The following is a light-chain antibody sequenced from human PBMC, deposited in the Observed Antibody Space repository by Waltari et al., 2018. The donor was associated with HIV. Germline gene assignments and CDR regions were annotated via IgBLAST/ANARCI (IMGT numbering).Light chain of an antibody. V-gene: IGKV3-11*01. CDR1: QSDSSY. Sequence: EIVLTQSPATLSLSPGERATLSCRASQSDSSYLAWYQQKPGQAPRLLIYDASNRATGIPARFSGSGSGTDFTLTISSLKSEDFAVYYCQQRSNWLFTFGQGTRLEIK. J-gene: IGKJ5*01. CDR2: DAS. CDR3: QQRSNWLFT.